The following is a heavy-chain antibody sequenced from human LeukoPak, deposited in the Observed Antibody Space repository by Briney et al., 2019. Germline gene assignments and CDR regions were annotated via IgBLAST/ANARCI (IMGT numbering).Heavy chain of an antibody. J-gene: IGHJ6*03. CDR3: ARTTEGGYTYDYFYYYYMDV. D-gene: IGHD5-18*01. CDR1: GGSTTSYY. Sequence: PSETLSLTCTVSGGSTTSYYWSWIRQPPGKGLEWIGYIFYSGFISYNPSLESRVTISVDTSKNQFSLKLSSVTAADTAVYYCARTTEGGYTYDYFYYYYMDVWGKGTTVTISS. CDR2: IFYSGFI. V-gene: IGHV4-59*01.